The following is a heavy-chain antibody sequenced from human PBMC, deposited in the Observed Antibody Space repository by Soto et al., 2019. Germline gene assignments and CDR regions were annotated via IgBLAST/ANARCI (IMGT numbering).Heavy chain of an antibody. V-gene: IGHV6-1*01. CDR2: TYYSSKWYY. Sequence: PXQTLSLAWVISGDSVASYSAAWNLIMQSPSRGLEWLGRTYYSSKWYYDYAVSVKSRITINPNTSKNQFSLLLNSVTPEDTAVYYCARDPTNWFDPWGQGTLVTVSS. J-gene: IGHJ5*02. CDR1: GDSVASYSAA. CDR3: ARDPTNWFDP.